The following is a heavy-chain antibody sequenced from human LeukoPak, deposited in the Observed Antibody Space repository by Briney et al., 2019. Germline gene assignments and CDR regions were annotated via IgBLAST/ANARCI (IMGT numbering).Heavy chain of an antibody. Sequence: SQTLSLTSTVSGGSISSGGYYWSWIRQHPGKGLEWIGYIYYSGSTYYNPSLKSRVTISVDTSKNQFSLKLSSVTAADTAVYYCASLSYSSSGYYFDYWGQGTLVTVSS. D-gene: IGHD6-6*01. CDR2: IYYSGST. J-gene: IGHJ4*02. CDR3: ASLSYSSSGYYFDY. V-gene: IGHV4-31*03. CDR1: GGSISSGGYY.